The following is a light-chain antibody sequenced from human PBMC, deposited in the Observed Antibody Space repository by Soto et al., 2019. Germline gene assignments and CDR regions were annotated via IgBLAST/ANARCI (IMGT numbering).Light chain of an antibody. Sequence: EIVLTQSPATLSLSPGERATLSCGARQSVRSNYLAWYQQKPGLAPRLLIFDASIRATGIPDRFSGSGSGTDFTLTISRLEPEDFAVYYCQQYGSSGTFGQGTKVDIK. CDR2: DAS. J-gene: IGKJ1*01. V-gene: IGKV3D-20*01. CDR3: QQYGSSGT. CDR1: QSVRSNY.